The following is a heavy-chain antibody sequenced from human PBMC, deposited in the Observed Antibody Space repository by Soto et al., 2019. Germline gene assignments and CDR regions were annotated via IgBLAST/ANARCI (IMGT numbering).Heavy chain of an antibody. J-gene: IGHJ4*02. CDR3: AREYCANGVCYLPDY. Sequence: QVQLVQSGAEVRKPGASVKVSCKASGYTFTTYGISWVRQAPGQGLEWMGWISTYNGNTYYTQKLQGRVTMTTDTSTNTAYMELTSLKSDDTAVYYCAREYCANGVCYLPDYWGQGTLGTVSS. CDR2: ISTYNGNT. CDR1: GYTFTTYG. D-gene: IGHD2-8*01. V-gene: IGHV1-18*01.